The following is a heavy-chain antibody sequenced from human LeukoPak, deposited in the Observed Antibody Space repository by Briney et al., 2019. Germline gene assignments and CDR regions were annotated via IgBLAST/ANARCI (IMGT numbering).Heavy chain of an antibody. Sequence: KTSETLSLTCAVYGGSFSGYYWSWIRQPPGKGLEWIGEINHSGSTNYNPSLKSRVTISVDTSKNQFSLKLSSVTAADTAVYYCARVTIFGVVIIRDYYYGMDVWGQGTTVTVSS. D-gene: IGHD3-3*01. J-gene: IGHJ6*02. CDR2: INHSGST. V-gene: IGHV4-34*01. CDR3: ARVTIFGVVIIRDYYYGMDV. CDR1: GGSFSGYY.